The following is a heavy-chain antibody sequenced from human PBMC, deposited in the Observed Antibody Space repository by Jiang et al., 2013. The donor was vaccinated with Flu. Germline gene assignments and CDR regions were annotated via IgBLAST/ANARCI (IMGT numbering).Heavy chain of an antibody. J-gene: IGHJ4*02. CDR3: ARISVGAPGDPFDY. D-gene: IGHD1-26*01. V-gene: IGHV2-70*11. CDR2: IDWDDDK. CDR1: GFSLSTSGMC. Sequence: KPTQTLTLTCTFSGFSLSTSGMCVSWIRQPPGKALEWLARIDWDDDKYYSTSLKTRLTISKDTSKNQVVLTMTNMDPVDTATYYCARISVGAPGDPFDYWGQGTLVTVSS.